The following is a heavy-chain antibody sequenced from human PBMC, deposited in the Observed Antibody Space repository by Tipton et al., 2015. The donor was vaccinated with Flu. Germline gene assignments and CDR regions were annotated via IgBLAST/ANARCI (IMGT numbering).Heavy chain of an antibody. V-gene: IGHV3-7*01. CDR2: IKPDGSET. D-gene: IGHD6-19*01. Sequence: AVSGFTFSTYWMTWIRQAPGKGLEWVAVIKPDGSETHYLGSVKGRFTLSRDNAKNSVSLQMSNLRVEDTAVYYCVRVGWGTYDAWGQGTLVTVSS. J-gene: IGHJ5*02. CDR1: GFTFSTYW. CDR3: VRVGWGTYDA.